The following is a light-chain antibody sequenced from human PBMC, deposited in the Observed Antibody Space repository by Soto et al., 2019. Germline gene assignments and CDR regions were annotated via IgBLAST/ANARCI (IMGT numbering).Light chain of an antibody. V-gene: IGLV2-14*01. CDR2: EVS. J-gene: IGLJ1*01. CDR3: SSFTSSSTYV. Sequence: QSALTQPASVSGSPGQSITISCTGTSSDVGGYDFVSWYLQHPGKAPKVIIYEVSNRPSGVSNRFSGSKSGNTASLTISGLQAEDEADYYCSSFTSSSTYVFGTGTKLTVL. CDR1: SSDVGGYDF.